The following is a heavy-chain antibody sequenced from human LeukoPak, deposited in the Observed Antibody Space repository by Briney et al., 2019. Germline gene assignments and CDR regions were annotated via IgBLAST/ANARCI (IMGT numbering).Heavy chain of an antibody. V-gene: IGHV3-74*01. J-gene: IGHJ4*02. Sequence: PGGSLRLSCAASGFTFSSYWMHWVRQAPGKGPVWVSRINSDGSSTSYADSVKGRFTISRDNAKNTLYLQMNSLRAEDTAVYYCARDPAVVGLHYFDYWGQGTLVTVSS. CDR1: GFTFSSYW. D-gene: IGHD2-15*01. CDR2: INSDGSST. CDR3: ARDPAVVGLHYFDY.